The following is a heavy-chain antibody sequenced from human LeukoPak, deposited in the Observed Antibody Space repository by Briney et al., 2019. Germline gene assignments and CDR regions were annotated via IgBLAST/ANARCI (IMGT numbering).Heavy chain of an antibody. CDR1: GGPISSYY. D-gene: IGHD2-2*01. V-gene: IGHV4-4*09. Sequence: SETLSLTCTVSGGPISSYYWSWIRQPPGKGLEWIGYIYTSGSTNYNPSLKSRVTISVDTSKNQFSLKLSSVTAADTAVYYCARTYSTSSNFDYWGQGTLVTVSS. CDR2: IYTSGST. CDR3: ARTYSTSSNFDY. J-gene: IGHJ4*02.